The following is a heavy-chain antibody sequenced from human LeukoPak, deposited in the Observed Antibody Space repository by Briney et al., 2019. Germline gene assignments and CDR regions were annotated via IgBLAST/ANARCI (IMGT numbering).Heavy chain of an antibody. CDR1: GFTFSSYW. V-gene: IGHV3-7*01. Sequence: GGSLRLSCAASGFTFSSYWMSWVRQGPGKGLEWVANIKHDGSEKHYVDPVKGRFTISRDNAKNSLYLQMNSLRAEDTAVYYCARDWGYCSSTSCSKEFDYWGQGTLVTVSS. CDR2: IKHDGSEK. CDR3: ARDWGYCSSTSCSKEFDY. D-gene: IGHD2-2*01. J-gene: IGHJ4*02.